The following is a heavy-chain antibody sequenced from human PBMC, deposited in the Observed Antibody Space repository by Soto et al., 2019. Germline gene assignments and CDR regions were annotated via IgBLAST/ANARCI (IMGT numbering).Heavy chain of an antibody. V-gene: IGHV4-39*02. J-gene: IGHJ5*02. CDR1: GGSISSSSYY. Sequence: SETLSLTCTVSGGSISSSSYYWGWIRQPPGKGLEWIGSIYYSGSTYYNPSLKSRVTISVDTSKNQFSLKLSSVTAADTAVYYCARELELPHCRWFDPWGQGTLVTVSS. D-gene: IGHD1-7*01. CDR2: IYYSGST. CDR3: ARELELPHCRWFDP.